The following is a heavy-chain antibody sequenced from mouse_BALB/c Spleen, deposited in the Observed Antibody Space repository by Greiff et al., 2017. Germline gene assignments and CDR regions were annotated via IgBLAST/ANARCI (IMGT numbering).Heavy chain of an antibody. CDR1: GYAFTNYL. CDR3: ARRRIYYAMDY. J-gene: IGHJ4*01. Sequence: QVQLKQSGAELVRPGTSVKVSCKASGYAFTNYLIEWVKQRPGQGLEWIGVINPGSGGTNYNEKFKGKATLTADKSSSTAYMQLSSLTSDDSAVYFCARRRIYYAMDYWGQGTSVTVSS. V-gene: IGHV1-54*03. CDR2: INPGSGGT.